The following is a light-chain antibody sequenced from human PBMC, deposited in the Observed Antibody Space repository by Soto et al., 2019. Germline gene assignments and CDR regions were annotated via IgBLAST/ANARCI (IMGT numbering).Light chain of an antibody. CDR1: QSISRW. V-gene: IGKV1-5*01. Sequence: DIQMTQSPSTLSASVGDRVIITCRASQSISRWFAWYQQKPGKAPKLLIYDASSLQSGVPSRFSGSGSGTEFTLTISSLQPADFATYYCQQYNSYSGYTFGQGTKLEIK. J-gene: IGKJ2*01. CDR3: QQYNSYSGYT. CDR2: DAS.